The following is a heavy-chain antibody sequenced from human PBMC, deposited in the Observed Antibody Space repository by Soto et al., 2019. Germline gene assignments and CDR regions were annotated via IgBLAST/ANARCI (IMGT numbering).Heavy chain of an antibody. CDR1: GYTFTSYD. CDR3: ARSAGGSNVNFDY. J-gene: IGHJ4*02. D-gene: IGHD6-19*01. Sequence: ASVKVSCKASGYTFTSYDINWVRQATGQGPEWMGWMNPDSGHTGYVQKFQGRVTMTRNTAIRTAYMELSSLRSEDTAVYYGARSAGGSNVNFDYWGQGTLVTVSS. CDR2: MNPDSGHT. V-gene: IGHV1-8*01.